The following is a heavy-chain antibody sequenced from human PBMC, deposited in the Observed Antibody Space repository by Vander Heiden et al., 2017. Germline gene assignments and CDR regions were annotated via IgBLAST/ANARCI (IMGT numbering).Heavy chain of an antibody. Sequence: EVQLAESGGGLLQPGGSLRLSCEGTGSTSNEHATHCVRRVAVKGLEWVSGILWNNSRIGYADSVKGRFAISSDNGKNARYLQMNSLRPEDTALYYCGKDMTPGGLDVWGHGTTVTVSS. CDR3: GKDMTPGGLDV. CDR2: ILWNNSRI. V-gene: IGHV3-9*02. J-gene: IGHJ6*02. CDR1: GSTSNEHA. D-gene: IGHD3-10*01.